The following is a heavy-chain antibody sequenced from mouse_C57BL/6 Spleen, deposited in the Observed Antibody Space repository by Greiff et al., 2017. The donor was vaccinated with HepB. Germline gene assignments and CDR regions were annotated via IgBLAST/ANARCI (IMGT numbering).Heavy chain of an antibody. CDR3: ARHYGSSLRYLDG. CDR1: GYTFTSYW. CDR2: IDPKSGGT. V-gene: IGHV1-72*01. D-gene: IGHD1-1*01. J-gene: IGHJ1*03. Sequence: VQLQQPGAELVKPGASVKLSCKASGYTFTSYWMHWVKQRPGRGLEWIGRIDPKSGGTKYNEKFKSKATLTVDKPSSTAYMQLSSLTSEDSAVYYCARHYGSSLRYLDGWGTGTTVTVSS.